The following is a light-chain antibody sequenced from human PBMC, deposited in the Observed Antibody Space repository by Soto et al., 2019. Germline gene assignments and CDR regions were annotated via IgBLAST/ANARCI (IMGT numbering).Light chain of an antibody. V-gene: IGLV2-14*01. CDR3: CSSAPESTYV. CDR2: DVS. CDR1: SSDVGAYNY. J-gene: IGLJ1*01. Sequence: QSALTQPASVSGSPGQSITISCTGTSSDVGAYNYVSWYQQHPGKAPKLVIYDVSNRPSGVSSRFSGSKSGNTASLTISGLQADDEADYFCCSSAPESTYVFGSGTKLTVL.